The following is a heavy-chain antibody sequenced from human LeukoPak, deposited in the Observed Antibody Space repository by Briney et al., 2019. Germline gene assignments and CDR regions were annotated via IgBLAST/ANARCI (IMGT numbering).Heavy chain of an antibody. V-gene: IGHV3-30*02. CDR1: GFTFSSYS. D-gene: IGHD3-10*01. Sequence: GGSLRLSCAASGFTFSSYSMHWVRQAPGKGLEWVAFIRYDGSNKYYADSVKGRFTISRDNSKNTLYLQMNSLRAEDTAVYYCAKSGGITMFRDPLDYWGQGTLVTVSS. CDR2: IRYDGSNK. J-gene: IGHJ4*02. CDR3: AKSGGITMFRDPLDY.